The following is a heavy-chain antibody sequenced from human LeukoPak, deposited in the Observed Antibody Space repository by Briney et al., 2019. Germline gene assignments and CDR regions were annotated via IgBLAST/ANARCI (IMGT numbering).Heavy chain of an antibody. Sequence: GRSLRLSCAASGFTFSSYGMHWVRQAPGKGLEWVAVIWYDGSNKYYADSVKGRFTISRDNSKNTLYLQMNSLRAEDTAVYYCARAFYDYVWGSYRYYLDYWGQGTLVTVSS. J-gene: IGHJ4*02. D-gene: IGHD3-16*02. CDR2: IWYDGSNK. CDR1: GFTFSSYG. CDR3: ARAFYDYVWGSYRYYLDY. V-gene: IGHV3-33*01.